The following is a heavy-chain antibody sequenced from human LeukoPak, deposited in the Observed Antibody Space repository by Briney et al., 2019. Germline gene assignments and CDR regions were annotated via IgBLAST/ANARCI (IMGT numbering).Heavy chain of an antibody. J-gene: IGHJ4*02. V-gene: IGHV4-31*03. CDR3: ARQSMYYDFWSGYYFDY. CDR1: GGSISSGGYY. CDR2: IYYSGST. Sequence: SETLSLTCTVSGGSISSGGYYWSWIHQHPGKGLEWIGYIYYSGSTYYNPSLKSRVTISVDTSKNQFSLKLSSVTAADTAVYYCARQSMYYDFWSGYYFDYWGQGTLVTVSS. D-gene: IGHD3-3*01.